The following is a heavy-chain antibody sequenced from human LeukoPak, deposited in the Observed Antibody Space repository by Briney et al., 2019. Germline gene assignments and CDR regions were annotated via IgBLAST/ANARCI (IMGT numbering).Heavy chain of an antibody. D-gene: IGHD3-22*01. CDR2: IIPIFGTA. Sequence: GASVKVSCKASGGTFSSYAISWVRQAPGQGLEWMGGIIPIFGTANYAQKFQGRVTITADESTSTAYMELSSLRSGDTAVYYCARDFSGYYGHYFDYWGQGTLVTVSS. CDR1: GGTFSSYA. V-gene: IGHV1-69*13. CDR3: ARDFSGYYGHYFDY. J-gene: IGHJ4*02.